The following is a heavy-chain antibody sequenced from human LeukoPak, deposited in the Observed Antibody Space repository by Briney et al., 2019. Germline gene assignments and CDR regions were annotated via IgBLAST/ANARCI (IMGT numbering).Heavy chain of an antibody. CDR1: GGSVPSYGYY. J-gene: IGHJ4*02. CDR3: ARHGHGAKFDY. Sequence: SETLSLTCTVSGGSVPSYGYYWGWIRQPPGKGLEWIGSISYGGTTYFNPSLQSRVTISVDTSKNQFSLNLGSVTAADTALYYCARHGHGAKFDYWGQGTLVTVSS. CDR2: ISYGGTT. D-gene: IGHD4-17*01. V-gene: IGHV4-39*01.